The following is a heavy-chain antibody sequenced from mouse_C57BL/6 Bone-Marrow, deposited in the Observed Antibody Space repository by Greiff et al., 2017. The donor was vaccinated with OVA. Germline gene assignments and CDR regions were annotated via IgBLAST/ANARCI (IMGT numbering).Heavy chain of an antibody. Sequence: VQLQQSGAELVRPGASVKLSCTASGFNIKDDYMHWVKQRPEQGLEWIGWIDPENGDTEYASKFQGKATITADTSSNTAYLQLSSLTSEDTAVYYCTTFYYGNSPPSMDYWGQGTSVTVSS. CDR1: GFNIKDDY. D-gene: IGHD2-1*01. CDR2: IDPENGDT. J-gene: IGHJ4*01. CDR3: TTFYYGNSPPSMDY. V-gene: IGHV14-4*01.